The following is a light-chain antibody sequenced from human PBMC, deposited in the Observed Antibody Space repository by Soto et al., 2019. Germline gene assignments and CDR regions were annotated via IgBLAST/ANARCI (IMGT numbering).Light chain of an antibody. CDR2: GAS. Sequence: EIVMTQSPATLSVSPGERATLSCRASQSVTSNLAWYQQKPGQPPRRLIYGASTRATCIPARFSGSGSGTEFTRTISRLQSEDFAVYYCQQYNNWPLTFGGGTKVEIK. J-gene: IGKJ4*01. CDR1: QSVTSN. CDR3: QQYNNWPLT. V-gene: IGKV3-15*01.